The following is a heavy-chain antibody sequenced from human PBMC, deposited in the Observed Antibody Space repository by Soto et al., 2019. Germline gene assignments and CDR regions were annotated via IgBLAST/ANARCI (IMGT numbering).Heavy chain of an antibody. CDR3: ARVRSGYDFSCWFDP. CDR1: GYTFTSYG. V-gene: IGHV1-18*01. Sequence: ASVKVSCKASGYTFTSYGFSWVRQAPGQGLEWMGWISAYNGNTNYAQKLQGRVTMTTDTSTSTAYMELRSLRSDDTAVYYCARVRSGYDFSCWFDPWGQGTLVTVSS. CDR2: ISAYNGNT. J-gene: IGHJ5*02. D-gene: IGHD5-12*01.